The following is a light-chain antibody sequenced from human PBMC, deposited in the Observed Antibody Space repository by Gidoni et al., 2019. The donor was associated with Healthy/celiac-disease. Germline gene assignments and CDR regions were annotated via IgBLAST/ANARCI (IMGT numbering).Light chain of an antibody. CDR3: AAWDDSLSGHNWV. CDR2: RNN. Sequence: QSVLTQPPSASGTPGQRVTISCSGSSSNIGSNYVYWYQQLPGTAPKILIYRNNQRPSGVPDRFSGSKSGTSASLAISGLRSEDEADYYCAAWDDSLSGHNWVFGGGTKLTVX. J-gene: IGLJ3*02. V-gene: IGLV1-47*01. CDR1: SSNIGSNY.